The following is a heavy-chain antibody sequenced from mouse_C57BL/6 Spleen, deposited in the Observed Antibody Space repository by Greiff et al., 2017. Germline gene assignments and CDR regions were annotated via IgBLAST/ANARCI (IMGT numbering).Heavy chain of an antibody. CDR2: IHPSDSDT. D-gene: IGHD2-4*01. CDR1: GYTFTSYW. V-gene: IGHV1-74*01. J-gene: IGHJ3*01. Sequence: VQLQQPGAELVKPGASVKVSCKASGYTFTSYWMHWVKQRPGQGLEWIGRIHPSDSDTNYNQKFKGKATLTVDKSSSTAYMQRSSLTSEDSAVYDCSIEGYDYDAWFAYWGQGTLVTVSA. CDR3: SIEGYDYDAWFAY.